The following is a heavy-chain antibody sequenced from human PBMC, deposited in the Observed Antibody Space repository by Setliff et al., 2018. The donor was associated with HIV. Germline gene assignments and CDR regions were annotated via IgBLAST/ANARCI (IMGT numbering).Heavy chain of an antibody. CDR1: GFNFNSYG. D-gene: IGHD6-13*01. Sequence: PGGSLRLSCAASGFNFNSYGMNWVRQAPGKGLEWVSYISSSTSTIYYADSVKGRFTISRDNAKNSLYLQMNSLRAEDTAVYYCATVWTAGSLFYWGQGTLVTVSS. CDR3: ATVWTAGSLFY. J-gene: IGHJ4*02. CDR2: ISSSTSTI. V-gene: IGHV3-48*01.